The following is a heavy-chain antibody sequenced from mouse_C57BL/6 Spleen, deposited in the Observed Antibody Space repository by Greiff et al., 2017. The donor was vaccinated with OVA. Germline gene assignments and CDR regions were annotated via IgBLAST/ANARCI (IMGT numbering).Heavy chain of an antibody. CDR2: INPSTGGT. CDR1: GYSFTGYY. J-gene: IGHJ4*01. Sequence: VQLQQSGPELVKPGASVKISCKASGYSFTGYYMNWVKQSPEKSLEWIGEINPSTGGTTYNQKFKAKATLTVDKSSSTAYMQLKSLTSEDSAVYYCARGKTLMDDWGQGTSVTVSS. CDR3: ARGKTLMDD. V-gene: IGHV1-42*01.